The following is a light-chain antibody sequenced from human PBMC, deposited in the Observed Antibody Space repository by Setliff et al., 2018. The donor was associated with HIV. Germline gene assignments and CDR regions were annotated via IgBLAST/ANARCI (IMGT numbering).Light chain of an antibody. V-gene: IGLV2-14*01. Sequence: SVLTQPASVSGSPGQSITISCTGSSSDVGGYDLVSWYQQHPGKAPQLMIYEVNDRPSGVSDRFSGSKSGNTASLIISGLQAEDEGDYYCSSYTSSNSWVFGGGTKVTVL. CDR3: SSYTSSNSWV. CDR2: EVN. CDR1: SSDVGGYDL. J-gene: IGLJ3*02.